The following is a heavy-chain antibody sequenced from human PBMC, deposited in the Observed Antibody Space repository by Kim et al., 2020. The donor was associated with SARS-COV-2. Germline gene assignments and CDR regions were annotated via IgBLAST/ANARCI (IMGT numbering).Heavy chain of an antibody. CDR1: GFTFDDYT. CDR3: AKGGITMVRGVIDY. CDR2: ISWDGGST. J-gene: IGHJ4*02. Sequence: GGSLRLSCAASGFTFDDYTMHWVRQAPGKGLEWVSLISWDGGSTYYADSVKGRFTISRDNSKNSLYLQMNSERTEDTALYYCAKGGITMVRGVIDYWGQGTLVTVSS. D-gene: IGHD3-10*01. V-gene: IGHV3-43*01.